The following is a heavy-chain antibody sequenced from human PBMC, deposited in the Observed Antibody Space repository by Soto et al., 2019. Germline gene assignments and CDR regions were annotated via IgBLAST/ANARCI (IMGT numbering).Heavy chain of an antibody. CDR3: ARGCCSGATCYSGDS. D-gene: IGHD2-15*01. Sequence: PGGSLRLSCAASGFTFSDRYMDWVRQAPGKGLEWLGRVRNKANSHSTEYAASVNGRFIISRDDSKNSVYLQMNSLKTEDTAVYFCARGCCSGATCYSGDSWGQGTLVTVSS. V-gene: IGHV3-72*01. J-gene: IGHJ4*02. CDR1: GFTFSDRY. CDR2: VRNKANSHST.